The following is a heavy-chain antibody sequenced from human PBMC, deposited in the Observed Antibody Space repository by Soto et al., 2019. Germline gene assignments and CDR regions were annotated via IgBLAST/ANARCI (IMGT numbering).Heavy chain of an antibody. D-gene: IGHD3-16*02. V-gene: IGHV3-30*18. CDR1: GFTFSTYG. CDR3: AKVSDGSMITFGGVIAY. CDR2: ISFDGNIQ. Sequence: QVQLVESGGGVVQPGRSLRLSCAASGFTFSTYGMHWVRQAPGKGLEWVAGISFDGNIQYYADSVKGRFTISRDNSKNSLYLQMDSLRAEHTAVYYCAKVSDGSMITFGGVIAYWGQGTLVTVSS. J-gene: IGHJ4*02.